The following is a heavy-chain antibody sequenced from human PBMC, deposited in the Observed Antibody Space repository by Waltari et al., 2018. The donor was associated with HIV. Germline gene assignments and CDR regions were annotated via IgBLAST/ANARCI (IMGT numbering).Heavy chain of an antibody. CDR1: GGTVSSSD. CDR2: IIPLFGEA. J-gene: IGHJ6*02. Sequence: QVQLVQSGAEVKKPGSSVKVSCKASGGTVSSSDIRWGRQAPGQGLGGMGAIIPLFGEANYAQKCQGRLTITADESTSTAYMELSSLRSEDTAVYYCARVPDRSGYQRYAMDVWGQGTTVTVS. CDR3: ARVPDRSGYQRYAMDV. D-gene: IGHD3-22*01. V-gene: IGHV1-69*01.